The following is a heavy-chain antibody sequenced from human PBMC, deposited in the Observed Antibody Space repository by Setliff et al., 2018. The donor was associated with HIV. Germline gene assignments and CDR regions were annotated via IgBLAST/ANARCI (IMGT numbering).Heavy chain of an antibody. J-gene: IGHJ6*02. V-gene: IGHV4-38-2*01. Sequence: PSETLSLTCAVSGYSISSGYYWGWIRQPPGKGLEWIGSLFYGGSTNYKASLKSRVTISADTSKNQFSLKLSSVTAADTAVYFCARVVWTAAAGTIDYFYYGLDVWGQGTTVTVSS. CDR3: ARVVWTAAAGTIDYFYYGLDV. CDR2: LFYGGST. CDR1: GYSISSGYY. D-gene: IGHD6-13*01.